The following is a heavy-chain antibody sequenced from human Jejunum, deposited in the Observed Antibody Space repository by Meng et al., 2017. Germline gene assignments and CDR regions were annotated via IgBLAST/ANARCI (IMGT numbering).Heavy chain of an antibody. J-gene: IGHJ5*02. CDR3: SWMNTVNTLGS. Sequence: QVQLVESGGGVVKPGASLSLTCAASGFTFSDYYMIWIRQAPGKGLEWVSYISTNGGTKFHADSVEGRFTISRDNAKKSLYLQMNSLKTEDTAMYYCSWMNTVNTLGSWGQGILVTVSS. D-gene: IGHD4-11*01. CDR1: GFTFSDYY. CDR2: ISTNGGTK. V-gene: IGHV3-11*01.